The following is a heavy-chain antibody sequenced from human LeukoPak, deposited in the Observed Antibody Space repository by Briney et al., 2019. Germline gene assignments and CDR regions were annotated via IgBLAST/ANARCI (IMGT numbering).Heavy chain of an antibody. CDR3: AKGSPDYGDYWY. CDR1: GFPFSSYG. D-gene: IGHD4-17*01. J-gene: IGHJ4*02. Sequence: GRSLRLSCAASGFPFSSYGMHWVRQAPGKGLEWVAVISYDGSNKYYADSVKGRFTISRDNSKNTLYLQMNSLRAEDTAVYYCAKGSPDYGDYWYWGQGTLVTVSS. CDR2: ISYDGSNK. V-gene: IGHV3-30*18.